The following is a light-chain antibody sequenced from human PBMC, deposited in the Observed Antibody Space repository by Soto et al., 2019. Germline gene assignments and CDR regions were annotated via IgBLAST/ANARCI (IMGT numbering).Light chain of an antibody. CDR3: SSYTSSRTLV. V-gene: IGLV2-14*01. CDR1: SSDIGAYNY. J-gene: IGLJ1*01. Sequence: QSALTQPASVSGSPGQSITTSCTGTSSDIGAYNYVSWFQQHPGKAPKLIIYEVTYRPSGVSNRFSGSKSGNTASLTISGLQADDEADYYCSSYTSSRTLVFGTGTKVTVL. CDR2: EVT.